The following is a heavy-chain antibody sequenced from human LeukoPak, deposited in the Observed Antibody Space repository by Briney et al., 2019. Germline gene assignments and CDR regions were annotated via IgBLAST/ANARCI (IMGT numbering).Heavy chain of an antibody. V-gene: IGHV3-74*01. CDR2: INSDGSST. D-gene: IGHD3-10*01. CDR3: ARDYRVRGVIIWFDP. CDR1: GFTFSSYW. J-gene: IGHJ5*02. Sequence: GGSLRLSCAASGFTFSSYWMHWVRQAPGKGLVWVSRINSDGSSTSYADSVKGRFTISRDNAKNTLYLQMNSLKAEDTAVYYCARDYRVRGVIIWFDPWGQGTLVTVSS.